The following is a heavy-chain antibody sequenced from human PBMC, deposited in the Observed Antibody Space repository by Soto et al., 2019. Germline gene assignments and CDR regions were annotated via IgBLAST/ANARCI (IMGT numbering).Heavy chain of an antibody. V-gene: IGHV5-10-1*01. CDR3: ARHFNDGFDY. D-gene: IGHD1-1*01. CDR2: IDPSDSYT. CDR1: GYTFTGYW. J-gene: IGHJ4*02. Sequence: PGESLKISCQGSGYTFTGYWISWVRQMPGRGLEWMGRIDPSDSYTNYSPSFQGHVTISTDKSISTAYLEWSSLKASDTAMYYCARHFNDGFDYWGQGILVTVSS.